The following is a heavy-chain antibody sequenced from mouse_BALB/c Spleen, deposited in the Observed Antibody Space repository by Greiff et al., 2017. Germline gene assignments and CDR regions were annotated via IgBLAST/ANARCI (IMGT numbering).Heavy chain of an antibody. D-gene: IGHD1-2*01. V-gene: IGHV5-6-5*01. CDR1: GFTFSSYA. CDR3: ARPFTTATNAMDY. J-gene: IGHJ4*01. Sequence: EVQRVESGGGLVKPGGSLKLSCAASGFTFSSYAMSWVRQTPEKRLEWVASISSGGSTYYPDSVKGRFTISRDNARNILYLQMSSLRSEDTAMYYCARPFTTATNAMDYWGQGTSVTVSS. CDR2: ISSGGST.